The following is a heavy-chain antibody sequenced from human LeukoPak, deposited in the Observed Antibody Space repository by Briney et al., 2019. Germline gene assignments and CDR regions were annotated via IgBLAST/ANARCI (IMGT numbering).Heavy chain of an antibody. J-gene: IGHJ4*02. Sequence: ASVKVSCKASGYTFTGYYMHWVRQAPGQGLEWMGWINPNSGGTNYAQKFQGRVTMTRDTSISTAYMELRRLRSDDTAVYYCARDLIAAAASGYWGQGTLVTVSS. CDR1: GYTFTGYY. V-gene: IGHV1-2*02. D-gene: IGHD6-13*01. CDR2: INPNSGGT. CDR3: ARDLIAAAASGY.